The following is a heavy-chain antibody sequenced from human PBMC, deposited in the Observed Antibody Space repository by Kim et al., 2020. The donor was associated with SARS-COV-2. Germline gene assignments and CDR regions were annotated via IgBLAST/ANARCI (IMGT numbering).Heavy chain of an antibody. V-gene: IGHV4-59*13. Sequence: SETLSLTCTVSGDSINSNYWSWIRQPPGRGLEWIGYIYYSVTTSLNTKYNPSLKSRVTVSVDTSKNHFSLRLSSVTAADTALYYCARDKGSARSFDTWGQGTVVSVSS. CDR2: IYYSVTTSLNT. CDR3: ARDKGSARSFDT. D-gene: IGHD6-6*01. J-gene: IGHJ4*02. CDR1: GDSINSNY.